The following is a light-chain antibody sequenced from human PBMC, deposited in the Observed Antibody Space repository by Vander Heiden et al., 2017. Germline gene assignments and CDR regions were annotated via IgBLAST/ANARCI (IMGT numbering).Light chain of an antibody. Sequence: SYVLTQPPSVSLAPGQTARIIFGGKNIGSKSVHWYQQTPGQAPVLVVDDDSDRPSGIPERLSGSNSGNTATLTISGVEAGDEADYYCQVWDSSSDHVVFGGGTKLTVL. CDR3: QVWDSSSDHVV. CDR2: DDS. CDR1: NIGSKS. J-gene: IGLJ2*01. V-gene: IGLV3-21*02.